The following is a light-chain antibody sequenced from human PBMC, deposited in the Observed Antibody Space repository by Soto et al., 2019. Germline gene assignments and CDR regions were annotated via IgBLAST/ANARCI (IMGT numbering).Light chain of an antibody. CDR2: EAS. J-gene: IGKJ5*01. V-gene: IGKV3-11*01. CDR1: QSISSY. Sequence: EIVLTQSPSTLSLSLGERVTLSCRASQSISSYLAWYQQKPGQAPRLLIYEASNRATGIPARFSGSGSGTDFTLTISSLEPEDSAVYYCQQRHMWPITFGQGTRLEIK. CDR3: QQRHMWPIT.